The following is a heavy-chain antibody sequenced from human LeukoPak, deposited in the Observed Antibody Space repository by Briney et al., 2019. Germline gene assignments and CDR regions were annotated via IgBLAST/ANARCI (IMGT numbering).Heavy chain of an antibody. D-gene: IGHD6-13*01. J-gene: IGHJ4*02. V-gene: IGHV3-23*01. CDR2: ISGSGAGT. CDR3: VAGSSWFRLDY. CDR1: GFTFSSYA. Sequence: GGSLRLSCAASGFTFSSYAMYWVRQAPGKGLEWVSAISGSGAGTYYPDSVKGRFTISRDNSKNTLYLQMNSLRAEDTAAYYCVAGSSWFRLDYWGQGTLVAVSS.